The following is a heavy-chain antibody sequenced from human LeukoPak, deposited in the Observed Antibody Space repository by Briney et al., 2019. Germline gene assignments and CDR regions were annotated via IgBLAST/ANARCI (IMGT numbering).Heavy chain of an antibody. V-gene: IGHV4-59*11. CDR3: ASRPGGSTWYGVFDY. Sequence: SETLSLTCTVSGDSLSNHFWSWIRQPPGKGLEWIGYIYGSETTNYNPSLKSRVTMSVDTSENQFSLKLSSVTAADTALYYCASRPGGSTWYGVFDYWSRGTLVTVSS. CDR1: GDSLSNHF. D-gene: IGHD6-13*01. CDR2: IYGSETT. J-gene: IGHJ4*02.